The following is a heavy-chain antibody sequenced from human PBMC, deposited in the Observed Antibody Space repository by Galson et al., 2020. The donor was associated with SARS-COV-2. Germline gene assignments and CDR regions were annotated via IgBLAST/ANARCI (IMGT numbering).Heavy chain of an antibody. CDR2: IHYSGRS. D-gene: IGHD3-22*01. Sequence: SETLSLTCSASDVSFISGGNYWSWLRQLPGKGLEWIGYIHYSGRSYYNPSLKSRVTISVDTSKNQFFLKLNSVTAADTAMYYCARRTDYHDTSGRFDPWGQGTLVTVS. CDR3: ARRTDYHDTSGRFDP. CDR1: DVSFISGGNY. V-gene: IGHV4-31*03. J-gene: IGHJ5*02.